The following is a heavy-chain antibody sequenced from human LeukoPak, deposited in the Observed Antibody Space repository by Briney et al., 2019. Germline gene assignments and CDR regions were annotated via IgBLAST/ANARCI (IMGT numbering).Heavy chain of an antibody. V-gene: IGHV3-23*01. CDR3: AKDLGAAIAY. CDR1: GITFSSHA. D-gene: IGHD2-15*01. CDR2: ISGSGGTT. Sequence: TGGSLRLSCAASGITFSSHAMSWVRQAPGKGMEWVSAISGSGGTTYYADSVKGRFTISRDNSKDTLSLQMNSLRGEDTAVYYCAKDLGAAIAYWGQGTLVTVSS. J-gene: IGHJ4*02.